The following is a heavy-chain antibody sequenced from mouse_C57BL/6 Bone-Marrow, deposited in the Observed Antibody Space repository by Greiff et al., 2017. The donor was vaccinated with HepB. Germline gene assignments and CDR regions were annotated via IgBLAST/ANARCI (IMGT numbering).Heavy chain of an antibody. CDR2: ISYDGSN. V-gene: IGHV3-6*01. Sequence: EVKLLESGPGLVKPSQSLSLTCSVTGYSITSGYYWNWIRQFPGNKLEWMGYISYDGSNNYNPSLKNRISITRDTSKNQFFLKLNSVTTEDTATYYCASDYYGSSLMDYWGQGTSVTVSS. D-gene: IGHD1-1*01. CDR1: GYSITSGYY. J-gene: IGHJ4*01. CDR3: ASDYYGSSLMDY.